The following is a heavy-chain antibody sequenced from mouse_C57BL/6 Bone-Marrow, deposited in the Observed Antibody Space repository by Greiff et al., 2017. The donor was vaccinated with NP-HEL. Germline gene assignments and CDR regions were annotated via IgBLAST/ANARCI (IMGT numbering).Heavy chain of an antibody. CDR3: ARGRLYYAMDY. V-gene: IGHV2-2*01. CDR1: GFSLTSYG. D-gene: IGHD6-1*01. CDR2: IWSGGRT. Sequence: QVQLQQSGPGLVQPSQSLSITCTVSGFSLTSYGVHWVRQSPGKGLEWLGVIWSGGRTDYNVAFISRRSISKDNSKSQVFFKMTSLQADDTAIYYCARGRLYYAMDYWGQGTSVTVSS. J-gene: IGHJ4*01.